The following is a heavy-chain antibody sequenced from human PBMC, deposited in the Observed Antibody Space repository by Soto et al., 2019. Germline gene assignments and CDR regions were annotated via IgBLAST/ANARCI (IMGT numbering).Heavy chain of an antibody. CDR1: GFTVSSNY. J-gene: IGHJ6*03. CDR3: ASCDPPGRRGYYYYYYMDV. D-gene: IGHD3-10*01. Sequence: GGSLRLSCAASGFTVSSNYMSWVRQAPGKGLEWVSVIYSGGSTYYADSVKGRFTISRDNSENTLYLQMNSLRAEDTAVYYCASCDPPGRRGYYYYYYMDVWGKGTTVTVSS. V-gene: IGHV3-66*01. CDR2: IYSGGST.